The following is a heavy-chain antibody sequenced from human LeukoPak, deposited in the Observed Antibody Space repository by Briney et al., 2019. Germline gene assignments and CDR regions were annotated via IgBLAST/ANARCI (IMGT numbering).Heavy chain of an antibody. Sequence: PGGSLRLSCAASGFTFSSYGMHWVRQAPGKGLEWVAVISYDGSNKYYADSVKGRFTISRDNSKNTLYLQMNSLRAEDTAVYYCAKGYSIAVAPFDYWGQGTLVTVSS. V-gene: IGHV3-30*18. CDR2: ISYDGSNK. CDR1: GFTFSSYG. D-gene: IGHD6-19*01. J-gene: IGHJ4*02. CDR3: AKGYSIAVAPFDY.